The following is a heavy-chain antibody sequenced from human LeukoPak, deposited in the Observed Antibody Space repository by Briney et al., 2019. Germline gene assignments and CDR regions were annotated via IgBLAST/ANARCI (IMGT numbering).Heavy chain of an antibody. J-gene: IGHJ3*02. D-gene: IGHD3-22*01. CDR2: INPNSGGT. CDR3: ARPSQRYYYDSSGYPYDAFDI. Sequence: GASVKVSCKASGYTFTGYYMHWVRQAPGQGLEWMGRINPNSGGTNYAQKVQGRVTMTRDTSISTGYMELSRLRYDDTAVYYCARPSQRYYYDSSGYPYDAFDIWGQGTMVTVSS. CDR1: GYTFTGYY. V-gene: IGHV1-2*06.